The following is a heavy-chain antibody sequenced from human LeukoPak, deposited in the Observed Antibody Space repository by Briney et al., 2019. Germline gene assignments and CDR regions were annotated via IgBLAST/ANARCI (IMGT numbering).Heavy chain of an antibody. CDR1: GYSISSGYY. CDR2: IYHSGST. J-gene: IGHJ4*02. V-gene: IGHV4-38-2*01. D-gene: IGHD3-3*01. CDR3: AGLTYYDLWSGKTPTFDY. Sequence: PSETLSLTCAVSGYSISSGYYWGWIRQPPGKGLEWIGSIYHSGSTYYNPSLKSRVTISVDTSKNQFSLKLSSVTAADTAVYYCAGLTYYDLWSGKTPTFDYWGQGTLVTVSS.